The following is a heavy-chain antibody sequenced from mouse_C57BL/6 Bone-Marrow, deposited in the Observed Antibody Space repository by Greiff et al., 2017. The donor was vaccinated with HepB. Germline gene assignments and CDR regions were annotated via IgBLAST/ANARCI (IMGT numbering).Heavy chain of an antibody. D-gene: IGHD2-2*01. J-gene: IGHJ2*01. Sequence: EVKLMESGGGLVQPGGSLSLSCAASGFTFTDYYMSWVRQPPGKALEWLGFIRNKANGYTTEYSASVKGRFTISRDNSQSILYRQMNALRAEDSATYYCARTGYYFDYWGQGTTLTVSS. V-gene: IGHV7-3*01. CDR2: IRNKANGYTT. CDR1: GFTFTDYY. CDR3: ARTGYYFDY.